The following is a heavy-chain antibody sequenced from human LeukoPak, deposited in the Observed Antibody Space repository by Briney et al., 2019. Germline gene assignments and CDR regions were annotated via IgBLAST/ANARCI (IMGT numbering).Heavy chain of an antibody. CDR3: ASEIAVAGSAFDI. J-gene: IGHJ3*02. Sequence: ASVKVSCKASGYTFTGYYMHWVRQAPGQGLEWMGRINPNSGGTNYAQKFQGRVTMTRDTSISTAYMELSRLRSDDTAVYYCASEIAVAGSAFDIWGQGTMVTVSS. CDR2: INPNSGGT. D-gene: IGHD6-19*01. V-gene: IGHV1-2*06. CDR1: GYTFTGYY.